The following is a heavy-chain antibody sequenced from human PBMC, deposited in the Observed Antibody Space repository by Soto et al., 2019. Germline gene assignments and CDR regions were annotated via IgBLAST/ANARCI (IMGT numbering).Heavy chain of an antibody. J-gene: IGHJ4*02. Sequence: PGGSLRLSCAASGFTFDDYAMHWVRQAPGKGLEWVSGISWNSGSIGYADSVKGRFTISRDNSKNTLYLQMNNLRPEDTAVYYCAKGLVIAAAGNLGGFDYWGQGTLVTVSS. CDR3: AKGLVIAAAGNLGGFDY. D-gene: IGHD6-13*01. CDR2: ISWNSGSI. CDR1: GFTFDDYA. V-gene: IGHV3-9*01.